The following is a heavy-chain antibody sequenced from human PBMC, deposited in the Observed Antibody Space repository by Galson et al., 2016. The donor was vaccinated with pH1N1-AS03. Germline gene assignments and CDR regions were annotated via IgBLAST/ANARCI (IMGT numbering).Heavy chain of an antibody. Sequence: SLRLSCAASGFNFKGYDMHWARQTPGKGLEWVALFSHDGTNKYYADSVKGRFIVSRDNSRNTLYLQMNSLRPEDTAVYYCANGWSSRGAGHLGQGTLVTVSS. V-gene: IGHV3-30*18. J-gene: IGHJ1*01. CDR1: GFNFKGYD. D-gene: IGHD6-19*01. CDR2: FSHDGTNK. CDR3: ANGWSSRGAGH.